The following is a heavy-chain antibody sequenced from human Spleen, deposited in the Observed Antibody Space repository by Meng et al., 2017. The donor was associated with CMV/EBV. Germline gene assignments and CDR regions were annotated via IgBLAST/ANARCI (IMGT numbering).Heavy chain of an antibody. J-gene: IGHJ6*02. V-gene: IGHV3-30*02. Sequence: GGSLRLSCAASGFTFSSYGMHWVRQAPGKGLEWVAFIRYDGSNNYYADTVKGRFTISRDNSKTTLYLQMNSPRAEDTAGYDCAKESRGTRYYYGMDVWGQGTTVTVSS. CDR1: GFTFSSYG. CDR3: AKESRGTRYYYGMDV. CDR2: IRYDGSNN. D-gene: IGHD2-15*01.